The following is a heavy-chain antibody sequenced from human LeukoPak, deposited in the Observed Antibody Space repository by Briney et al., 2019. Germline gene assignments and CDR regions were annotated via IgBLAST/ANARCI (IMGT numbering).Heavy chain of an antibody. CDR2: INPNSGGT. D-gene: IGHD3-10*01. J-gene: IGHJ4*02. CDR1: GYTFAGYY. Sequence: GASVKVSCKASGYTFAGYYMHWVRQAPGQGLEWMGWINPNSGGTNYAQKFQGRVTMTRDTSITTAYMELTSLRSDDTAVYYCARDLFYSVSGTYYNVGRDFNYWGQGTLVTVSS. CDR3: ARDLFYSVSGTYYNVGRDFNY. V-gene: IGHV1-2*02.